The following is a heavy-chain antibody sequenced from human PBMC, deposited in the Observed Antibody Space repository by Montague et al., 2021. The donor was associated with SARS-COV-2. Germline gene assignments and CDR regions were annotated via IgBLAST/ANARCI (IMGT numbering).Heavy chain of an antibody. J-gene: IGHJ4*02. D-gene: IGHD6-19*01. CDR1: GDSVSSNSVA. CDR2: TYYRSKWYS. Sequence: CAISGDSVSSNSVAWSWNRQSPSRGLERLGMTYYRSKWYSDYAPSVRGRLTVNPDASKNEFSLELNYVTPEDTAVYYCVRYSGWFYFDFWGQGTLVTVSS. CDR3: VRYSGWFYFDF. V-gene: IGHV6-1*01.